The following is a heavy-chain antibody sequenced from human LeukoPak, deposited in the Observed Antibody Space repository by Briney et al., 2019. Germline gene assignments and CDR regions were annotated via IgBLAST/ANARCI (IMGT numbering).Heavy chain of an antibody. CDR3: AKARRYTTIDAFDI. CDR1: GFTFSDYY. CDR2: ITDSGSAI. Sequence: PGGSLRLSCAASGFTFSDYYMSWIRQAPGKGLEWVSYITDSGSAIYYADSVKGRFTISRDNTKNSLYLQMNSLRAEDTAVYFCAKARRYTTIDAFDIWGQGTLVTVSS. V-gene: IGHV3-11*01. J-gene: IGHJ3*02. D-gene: IGHD5-18*01.